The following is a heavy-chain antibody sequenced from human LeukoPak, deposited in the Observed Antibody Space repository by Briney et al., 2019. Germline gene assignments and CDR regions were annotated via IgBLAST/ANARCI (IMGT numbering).Heavy chain of an antibody. D-gene: IGHD6-19*01. CDR2: IYSGGST. CDR3: AGSGWYKGVFDY. Sequence: GGSLRLSCAASGFTVSSNYMSWVSQTPGKGLEWVSVIYSGGSTYYADSAKGRFTISRDNSKNTLYLQMNSLRAEDTAVYYCAGSGWYKGVFDYWGQGTLVTVSS. J-gene: IGHJ4*02. CDR1: GFTVSSNY. V-gene: IGHV3-53*01.